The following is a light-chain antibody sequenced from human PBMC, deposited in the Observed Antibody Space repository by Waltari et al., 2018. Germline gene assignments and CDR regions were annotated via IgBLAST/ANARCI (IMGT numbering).Light chain of an antibody. Sequence: QSVLTQPPSVSAAAGQKVTISCSGGSSNIGNYFVSWYQQFPGAAPKLLIYDKNTRPYWFPNRFSVSKSGTSATLDITGLQTGDEADYYCGTWDTNLRAVFGGGTTLTVL. CDR1: SSNIGNYF. CDR3: GTWDTNLRAV. J-gene: IGLJ3*02. CDR2: DKN. V-gene: IGLV1-51*01.